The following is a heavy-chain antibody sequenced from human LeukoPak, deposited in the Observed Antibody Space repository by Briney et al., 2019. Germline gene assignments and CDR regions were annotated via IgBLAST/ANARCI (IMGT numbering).Heavy chain of an antibody. CDR2: INPNSGGT. D-gene: IGHD6-6*01. CDR1: GYTFTGYY. CDR3: ARGGQLADYYYYYMDV. J-gene: IGHJ6*03. Sequence: ASVKVSCKASGYTFTGYYMHWVRQAPGQGLEWMGWINPNSGGTNYAQKFQGRVTMTRDMSISTAYMELSRLRSDDTAVYYCARGGQLADYYYYYMDVWGKGTTVTVSS. V-gene: IGHV1-2*02.